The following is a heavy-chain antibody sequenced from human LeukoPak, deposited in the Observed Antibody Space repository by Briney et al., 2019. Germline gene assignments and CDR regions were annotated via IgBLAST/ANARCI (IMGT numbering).Heavy chain of an antibody. D-gene: IGHD2/OR15-2a*01. J-gene: IGHJ4*02. CDR3: ARDTFGTSRPIEY. CDR2: INAGNGNT. V-gene: IGHV1-3*01. Sequence: ASVKVSCKASGYTFTSYAMHWVRQAPGQRLEWMGWINAGNGNTKYSQKFQDRVTITRDTSASIAYMELNSLRSEDTAVYYCARDTFGTSRPIEYWGQGTLVTVSS. CDR1: GYTFTSYA.